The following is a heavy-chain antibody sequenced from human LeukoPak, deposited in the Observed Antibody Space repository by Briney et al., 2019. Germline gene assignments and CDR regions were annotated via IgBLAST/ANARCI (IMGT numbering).Heavy chain of an antibody. CDR1: GFTFSNYW. Sequence: GGSLRLSCAASGFTFSNYWMHWVRQAPGKGLVWVSQINNDGSTTRYADSVKGRFTISRDNAENTLYLQMNSLRAEDTAVYYCAKEKRGCSSTSCYNGMDVWGQGTTVTVSS. CDR3: AKEKRGCSSTSCYNGMDV. CDR2: INNDGSTT. D-gene: IGHD2-2*02. J-gene: IGHJ6*02. V-gene: IGHV3-74*01.